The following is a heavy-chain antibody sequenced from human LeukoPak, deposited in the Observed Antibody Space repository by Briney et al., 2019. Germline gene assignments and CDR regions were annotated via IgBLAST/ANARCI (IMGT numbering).Heavy chain of an antibody. V-gene: IGHV1-18*01. Sequence: ASVKVSCKASGYTFTSYGISWVRQAPGQGLEWMGWISAYNGNTNYAQKLQGRVTMTTDTSTSTAYMELRSLRSDDTAVYYCASGRMYYDILTGYYMGNWFDPWGRGTLVTVSS. CDR1: GYTFTSYG. J-gene: IGHJ5*02. D-gene: IGHD3-9*01. CDR3: ASGRMYYDILTGYYMGNWFDP. CDR2: ISAYNGNT.